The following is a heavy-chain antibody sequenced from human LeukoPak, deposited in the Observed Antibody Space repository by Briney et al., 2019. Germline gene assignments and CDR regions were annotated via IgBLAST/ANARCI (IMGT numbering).Heavy chain of an antibody. CDR2: IYPGDSET. D-gene: IGHD1-1*01. V-gene: IGHV5-51*01. CDR3: ATWGRNGYFGMDV. J-gene: IGHJ6*02. Sequence: GESLKISCQWSGDSFRNSWIGWVRQVIGKGPDWVGVIYPGDSETRYSPSFQGHVTISVDKSLSVAYLQWSSLKASDSAFYYCATWGRNGYFGMDVWGQGTTVIVS. CDR1: GDSFRNSW.